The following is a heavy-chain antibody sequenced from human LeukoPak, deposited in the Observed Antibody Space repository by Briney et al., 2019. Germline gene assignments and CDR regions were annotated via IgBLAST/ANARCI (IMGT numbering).Heavy chain of an antibody. CDR2: IYHSGST. J-gene: IGHJ4*02. Sequence: SQTLSLTCTVSGGSISSGGYYWSWIRQPPGKGLEWIGYIYHSGSTYYNPSLKSRVTIPVDRSKNQFSLKLSSVTAADTAVYYCARYLSFGSGSYYFDYWGQGTLVTVSS. V-gene: IGHV4-30-2*01. CDR3: ARYLSFGSGSYYFDY. CDR1: GGSISSGGYY. D-gene: IGHD3-10*01.